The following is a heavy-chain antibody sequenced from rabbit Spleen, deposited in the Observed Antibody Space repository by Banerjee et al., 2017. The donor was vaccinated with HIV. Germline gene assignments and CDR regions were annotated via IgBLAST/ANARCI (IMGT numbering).Heavy chain of an antibody. D-gene: IGHD4-1*01. J-gene: IGHJ3*01. CDR3: ARDLTGVIGWNFGW. CDR1: GVSFSSSSY. CDR2: IDSGYSGFT. Sequence: QSLEESGGDLVKPGASLTLSCTASGVSFSSSSYMCWVRQAPGKGLEWIACIDSGYSGFTYFATWAKGRFTISKTSSTTVTLQWTSLTAADTATDFCARDLTGVIGWNFGWWGQGTLVTVS. V-gene: IGHV1S40*01.